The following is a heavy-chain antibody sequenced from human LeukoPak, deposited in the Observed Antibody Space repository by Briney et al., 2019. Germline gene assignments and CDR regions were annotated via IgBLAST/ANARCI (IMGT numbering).Heavy chain of an antibody. J-gene: IGHJ6*03. D-gene: IGHD3-22*01. CDR3: ARGLNYSDTTGYYPAYMDV. V-gene: IGHV4-34*01. Sequence: SETLSLTCAVYGGSFSGYYWSWIRQPPGKGLEWIGVISHSGNSNYNPSLKSRVTISVDTSKDQFSLRLSSLTAADAALYYCARGLNYSDTTGYYPAYMDVWGRGTTVTVSS. CDR1: GGSFSGYY. CDR2: ISHSGNS.